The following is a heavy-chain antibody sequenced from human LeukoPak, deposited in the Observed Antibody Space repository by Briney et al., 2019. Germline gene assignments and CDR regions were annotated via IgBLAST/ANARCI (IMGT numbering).Heavy chain of an antibody. D-gene: IGHD6-19*01. CDR1: GFTFSSYG. Sequence: PGGSLRLSCAASGFTFSSYGMHWVRQAPGKGLEWIGEINHSGSTNYNPSLKSRVTISVDTSKNQFSLKLSSVTAADTAVYYCARGRSDRLIAVYFDYWGQGTLVTVSS. J-gene: IGHJ4*02. CDR3: ARGRSDRLIAVYFDY. CDR2: INHSGST. V-gene: IGHV4-34*01.